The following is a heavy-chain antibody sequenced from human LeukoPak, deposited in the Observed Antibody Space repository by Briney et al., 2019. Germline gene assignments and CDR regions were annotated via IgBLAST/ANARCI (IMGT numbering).Heavy chain of an antibody. J-gene: IGHJ5*02. Sequence: HPGGSLRLSCAASGFTFSNYWMHWVRQAPGKWLVWVSRINSDGINTSYADSVKGRFTISRDNAKNTLNLQMNSLRAEDTAVYYCARDLGQYYDTSDNWFDPWGQGTLVTVSS. CDR2: INSDGINT. V-gene: IGHV3-74*01. CDR3: ARDLGQYYDTSDNWFDP. D-gene: IGHD3-22*01. CDR1: GFTFSNYW.